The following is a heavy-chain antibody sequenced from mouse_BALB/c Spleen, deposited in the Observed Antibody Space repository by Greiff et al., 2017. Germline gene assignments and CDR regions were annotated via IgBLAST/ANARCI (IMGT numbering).Heavy chain of an antibody. Sequence: VQLQQSGAELVKPGASVKLSCTASGFNIKDTYMHWVKQRPEQGLEWIGRIDPANGNTKYDPKFQGKATITADTSSNTAYLQLSSLTSEDTAVYYCARSRSSGYWFAYWGQGTLVTVSA. CDR3: ARSRSSGYWFAY. J-gene: IGHJ3*01. CDR2: IDPANGNT. CDR1: GFNIKDTY. D-gene: IGHD3-1*01. V-gene: IGHV14-3*02.